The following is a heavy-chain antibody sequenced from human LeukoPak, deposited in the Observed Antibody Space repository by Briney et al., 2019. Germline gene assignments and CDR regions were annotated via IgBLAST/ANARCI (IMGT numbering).Heavy chain of an antibody. Sequence: SETLSLTCTVSGGSISSYYWSWIRQPAGKGLEWIGRIYTSGSTNYNHSLKSRVTMSVDTSKNQFSLKLSSVTAADTAVYYCAREGTTVVTRGLDYWGQGTLVTVSS. D-gene: IGHD4-17*01. V-gene: IGHV4-4*07. J-gene: IGHJ4*02. CDR2: IYTSGST. CDR3: AREGTTVVTRGLDY. CDR1: GGSISSYY.